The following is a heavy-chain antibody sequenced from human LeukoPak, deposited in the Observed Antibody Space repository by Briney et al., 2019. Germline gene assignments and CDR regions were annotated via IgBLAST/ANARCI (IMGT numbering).Heavy chain of an antibody. D-gene: IGHD6-19*01. V-gene: IGHV3-30*02. J-gene: IGHJ4*02. CDR3: ARDSGWSLSIDY. CDR2: IRYDGSNK. Sequence: GGSLRLSCAASGFTFSSYGMHWVRQAPGKGLEWVAFIRYDGSNKYYADSVKGRFTISRDNSKNTLYLHMNSLRAEDTAVYYCARDSGWSLSIDYWGQGTLVTVSS. CDR1: GFTFSSYG.